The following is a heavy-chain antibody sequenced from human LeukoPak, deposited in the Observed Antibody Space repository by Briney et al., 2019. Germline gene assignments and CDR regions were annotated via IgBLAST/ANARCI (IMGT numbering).Heavy chain of an antibody. CDR2: IYSGGST. J-gene: IGHJ4*02. Sequence: PGGSLRLSCAASGFTFSSNYMSWVRQAPGKGLEWVSVIYSGGSTYYSDSVKGRFTISRDNSKNTLYLQMNSLRAEDPAVYYFSRVSGYSYEPYFDYWGQGTLVAVSS. D-gene: IGHD5-18*01. CDR1: GFTFSSNY. CDR3: SRVSGYSYEPYFDY. V-gene: IGHV3-53*01.